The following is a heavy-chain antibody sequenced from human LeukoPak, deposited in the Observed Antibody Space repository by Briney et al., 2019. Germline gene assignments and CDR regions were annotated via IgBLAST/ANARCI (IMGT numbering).Heavy chain of an antibody. J-gene: IGHJ4*02. Sequence: GGSLRLSCAASRFTFSGSAMHWVRQASGKGLEWVGRIRSKANSYATAYAASVKGRFTISRDDSKNTLYLQMNSLRAEDTAVYYCARAWSGYSWAIDYWGQGTLVTVSS. CDR2: IRSKANSYAT. V-gene: IGHV3-73*01. D-gene: IGHD3-3*01. CDR1: RFTFSGSA. CDR3: ARAWSGYSWAIDY.